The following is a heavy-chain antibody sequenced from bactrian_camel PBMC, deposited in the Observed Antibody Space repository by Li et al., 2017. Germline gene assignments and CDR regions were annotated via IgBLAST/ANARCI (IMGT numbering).Heavy chain of an antibody. CDR3: AADRAHQWWQLHDRLGYYEY. CDR2: INTRGSNT. V-gene: IGHV3S40*01. Sequence: VQLVESGGGLVQPGGSLRLSCVASEFTFSSYYMSWVRQAPGKGREGVATINTRGSNTYYADSAKGRFTVSQDRAQPIVYLEMNDLLPDDSGVYYCAADRAHQWWQLHDRLGYYEYTGQGTQVTVS. CDR1: EFTFSSYY. J-gene: IGHJ4*01. D-gene: IGHD7*01.